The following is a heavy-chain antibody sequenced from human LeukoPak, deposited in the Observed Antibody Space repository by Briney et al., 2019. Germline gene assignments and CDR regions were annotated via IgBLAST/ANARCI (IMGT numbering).Heavy chain of an antibody. CDR3: ARGEYYDGSGYYYRGDY. CDR1: GGSFSGYY. J-gene: IGHJ4*02. CDR2: INHSGST. D-gene: IGHD3-22*01. V-gene: IGHV4-34*01. Sequence: SETLPLTCAVYGGSFSGYYWSWIRQPPGKGLEWIGEINHSGSTNYNPSLKSRVTISVDTSKNQFSLKLSSVTAADTAVYYCARGEYYDGSGYYYRGDYWGQGTLVTVSS.